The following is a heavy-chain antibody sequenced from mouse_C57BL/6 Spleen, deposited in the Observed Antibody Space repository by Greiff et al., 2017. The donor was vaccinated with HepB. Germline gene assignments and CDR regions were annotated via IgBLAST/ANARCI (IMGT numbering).Heavy chain of an antibody. CDR1: GFTFSDYY. CDR3: ARVLDGYYAMDY. Sequence: EVQLVESEGGLVQPGSSMKLSCTASGFTFSDYYMAWVRQVPEKGLEWVANINYDGSSTYYLDSLKSRFIISRDNAKNILYLQMSSLKSEDTATYYCARVLDGYYAMDYWGQGTSVTVSS. V-gene: IGHV5-16*01. CDR2: INYDGSST. D-gene: IGHD2-3*01. J-gene: IGHJ4*01.